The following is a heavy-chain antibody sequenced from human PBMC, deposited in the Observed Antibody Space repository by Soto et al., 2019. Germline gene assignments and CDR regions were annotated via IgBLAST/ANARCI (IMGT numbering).Heavy chain of an antibody. V-gene: IGHV5-10-1*01. D-gene: IGHD1-26*01. CDR2: IDPSDSYT. CDR3: ARAKVVGATENDY. J-gene: IGHJ4*02. CDR1: GYSFTSYG. Sequence: PGESLKISCKGSGYSFTSYGVSWVRQMPGKGLEWMGRIDPSDSYTNYSPSFQGHVTISADKSISTAYLQWSSLKASDTAMYYCARAKVVGATENDYWGQGTLVTVSS.